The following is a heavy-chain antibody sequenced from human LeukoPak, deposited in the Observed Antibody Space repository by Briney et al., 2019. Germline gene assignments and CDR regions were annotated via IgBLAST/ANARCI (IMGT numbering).Heavy chain of an antibody. J-gene: IGHJ4*02. CDR3: AKGPSETAMATAFDY. Sequence: GGSLRLSCAASGFTFSSYAMSWVRQAPGKGLEWVAVIWYDGSNKYYADSVKGRFTISRDNSKNTLYLQMNSLRAEDTALYYCAKGPSETAMATAFDYWGQGTLVTVSS. D-gene: IGHD5-18*01. CDR2: IWYDGSNK. CDR1: GFTFSSYA. V-gene: IGHV3-33*06.